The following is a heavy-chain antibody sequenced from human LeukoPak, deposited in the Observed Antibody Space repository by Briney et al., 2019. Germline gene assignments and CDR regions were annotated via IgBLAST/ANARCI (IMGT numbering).Heavy chain of an antibody. CDR2: ITDRGVST. CDR1: GFSFNTYE. D-gene: IGHD1-26*01. CDR3: VRSIVGTGQFYFHH. Sequence: PGGSLRLSCTGSGFSFNTYEMSWVRQAPGKGLEWISYITDRGVSTDYADSVKGRFTISRDNAKNSLYLQMDSLRAEDTAVYFCVRSIVGTGQFYFHHWGQGTLVTVSS. J-gene: IGHJ4*02. V-gene: IGHV3-48*03.